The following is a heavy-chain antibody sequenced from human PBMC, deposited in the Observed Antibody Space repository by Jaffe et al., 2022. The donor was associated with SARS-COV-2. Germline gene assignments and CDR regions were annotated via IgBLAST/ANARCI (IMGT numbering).Heavy chain of an antibody. CDR3: AKEDSSGYLMIDY. CDR1: GFTFSSYG. D-gene: IGHD3-22*01. V-gene: IGHV3-30*18. J-gene: IGHJ4*02. Sequence: QVQLVESGGGVVQPGRSLRLSCAASGFTFSSYGMHWVRQAPGKGLEWVAVISYDGSNKYYADSVKGRFTISRDNSKNTLYLQMNSLRAEDTAVYYCAKEDSSGYLMIDYWGQGTLVTVSS. CDR2: ISYDGSNK.